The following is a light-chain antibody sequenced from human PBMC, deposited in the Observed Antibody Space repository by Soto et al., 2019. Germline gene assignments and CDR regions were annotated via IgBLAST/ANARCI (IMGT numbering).Light chain of an antibody. Sequence: EIALTQSPGTLSLSPGERATLSCRASQRVSSSYLAWYQQKPGQAPRHLIYGASSRATGIPDRFSGSGSGTDFTLTISRLEPEDFAVYYCQHYGSSPLFTFGPGTKVDIK. CDR2: GAS. V-gene: IGKV3-20*01. CDR1: QRVSSSY. CDR3: QHYGSSPLFT. J-gene: IGKJ3*01.